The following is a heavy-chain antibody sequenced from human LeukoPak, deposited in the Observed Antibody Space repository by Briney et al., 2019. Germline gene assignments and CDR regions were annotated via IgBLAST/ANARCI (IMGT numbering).Heavy chain of an antibody. V-gene: IGHV4-34*01. D-gene: IGHD2-21*02. CDR3: ARRRWGYCGGDCYPFDY. CDR2: INHSGST. CDR1: GGSFSGYY. J-gene: IGHJ4*02. Sequence: SETLSLTCAVYGGSFSGYYWSWIRQPPGKGLEWIGEINHSGSTNYNPSLKSRVTISVDTSKNQFSLKLSSVTAADTAVYYCARRRWGYCGGDCYPFDYWGQGTLVTVSS.